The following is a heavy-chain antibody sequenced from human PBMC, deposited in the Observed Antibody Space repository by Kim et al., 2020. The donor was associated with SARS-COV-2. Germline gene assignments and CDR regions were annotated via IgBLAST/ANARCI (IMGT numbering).Heavy chain of an antibody. D-gene: IGHD6-19*01. CDR3: TRGSSGWIRGMDV. V-gene: IGHV3-15*01. J-gene: IGHJ6*02. Sequence: YAAPGKGRLTISREESKDTLYLQMNSLKTEDTAVYYCTRGSSGWIRGMDVWGQGTTVTVSS.